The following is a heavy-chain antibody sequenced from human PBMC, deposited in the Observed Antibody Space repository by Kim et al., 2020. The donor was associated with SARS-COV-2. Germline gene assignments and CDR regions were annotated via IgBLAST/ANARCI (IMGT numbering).Heavy chain of an antibody. D-gene: IGHD5-18*01. J-gene: IGHJ4*02. CDR2: IWYDGSNK. CDR1: GFTFSSYG. CDR3: ARVGYSYGYGDHYFDY. V-gene: IGHV3-33*01. Sequence: GGSLRLSCAASGFTFSSYGMHWVRQAPGKGLEWVAVIWYDGSNKYYADSVKVRFTISRDNSKNTLYLQMNSLRAEDTAVYYCARVGYSYGYGDHYFDYWGQGTLVTVSS.